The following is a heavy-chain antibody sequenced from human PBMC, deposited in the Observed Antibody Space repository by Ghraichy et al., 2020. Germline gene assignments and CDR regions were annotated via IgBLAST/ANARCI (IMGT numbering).Heavy chain of an antibody. CDR1: GYNFTNYW. Sequence: GESLNISCKGSGYNFTNYWIGWVRQMPGKGLEWMGIIYPADSDTRYSPSFQGQVTISADKSINTAYLQWSSLKASDTAIYYCARGGWSGNSETDYWGQGTLVTVSS. D-gene: IGHD3-3*01. J-gene: IGHJ4*02. CDR2: IYPADSDT. CDR3: ARGGWSGNSETDY. V-gene: IGHV5-51*01.